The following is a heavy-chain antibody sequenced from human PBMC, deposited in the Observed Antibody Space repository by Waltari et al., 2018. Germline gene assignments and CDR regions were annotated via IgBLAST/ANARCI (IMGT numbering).Heavy chain of an antibody. J-gene: IGHJ4*02. Sequence: QVQLQQWGAGLLKPSETLSLTCAVYGGSFSGYYWSWIRQPPGKGLEWIGEINHSGSTNYNPSLKSRVTISVDTSKNQFSLKLSSVTAADTAVYYCARRENLPTYSSSSNFDYWGQGTLVTVSS. CDR3: ARRENLPTYSSSSNFDY. D-gene: IGHD6-6*01. V-gene: IGHV4-34*01. CDR2: INHSGST. CDR1: GGSFSGYY.